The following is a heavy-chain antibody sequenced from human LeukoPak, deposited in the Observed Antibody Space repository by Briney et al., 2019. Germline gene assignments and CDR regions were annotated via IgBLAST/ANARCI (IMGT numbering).Heavy chain of an antibody. CDR2: MNANSGTT. CDR1: GYTFTSSE. V-gene: IGHV1-8*01. CDR3: ARRAESPHFYYYYMDV. Sequence: ASVKVSCKASGYTFTSSEITWVRQATGQGLEWMGWMNANSGTTHYAQNFQGRVTMTRNTPTSTAYMELSRLRSEDTGVYYCARRAESPHFYYYYMDVWGKGTTVTVSS. J-gene: IGHJ6*03.